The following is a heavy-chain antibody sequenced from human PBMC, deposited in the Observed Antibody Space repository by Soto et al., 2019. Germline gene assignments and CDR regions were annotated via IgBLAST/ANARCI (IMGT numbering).Heavy chain of an antibody. CDR1: GYTFTSYG. Sequence: ASVKVSCKASGYTFTSYGISWVRQAPGQGLEWMGWISAYNGNTNYAQKLQGRVTTTTDTSTSTAYMELRSLRSDDTAVYYCARDKAAASVAGTLYNWFDPWGQGTLVTVSS. D-gene: IGHD6-19*01. J-gene: IGHJ5*02. CDR3: ARDKAAASVAGTLYNWFDP. CDR2: ISAYNGNT. V-gene: IGHV1-18*01.